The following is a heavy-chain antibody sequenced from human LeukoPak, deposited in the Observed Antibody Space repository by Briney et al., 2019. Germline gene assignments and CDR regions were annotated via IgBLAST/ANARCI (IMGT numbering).Heavy chain of an antibody. D-gene: IGHD3-22*01. CDR2: IHSSATT. CDR1: GFIFSNYG. V-gene: IGHV3-53*01. CDR3: ARVPLSWYDSSGDEAFDI. Sequence: GGSLRLSCAASGFIFSNYGMNWVRQAPGKGLEWVSIIHSSATTYYADSVKGRFTISRDNSKNMVFLQMNSLRAEDTAVYYCARVPLSWYDSSGDEAFDIWGQGTMVTVSS. J-gene: IGHJ3*02.